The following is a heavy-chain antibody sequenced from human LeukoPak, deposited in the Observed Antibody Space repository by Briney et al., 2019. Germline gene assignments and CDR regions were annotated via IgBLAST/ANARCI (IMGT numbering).Heavy chain of an antibody. CDR3: ARHCSSTSCYYYYYMDV. CDR1: GGTFSSYA. J-gene: IGHJ6*03. D-gene: IGHD2-2*01. V-gene: IGHV1-69*05. Sequence: SVKVSCKASGGTFSSYAISWVRQAPGQGLEWMGRIIPIFGTANYAQKFQGRVTITTDESTSTAYMELSSLRSEDTAVYYCARHCSSTSCYYYYYMDVWGKGTTVTVSS. CDR2: IIPIFGTA.